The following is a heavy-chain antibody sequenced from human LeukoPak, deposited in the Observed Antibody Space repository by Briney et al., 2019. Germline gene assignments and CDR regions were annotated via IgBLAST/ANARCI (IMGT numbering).Heavy chain of an antibody. CDR3: ARVPDYYYDSSGYYYEDY. CDR1: GYTFTSYG. Sequence: DSVKVSCKASGYTFTSYGISWVRQAPGQGLEWMGWISAYNGNTNYAQKLQGRVTITADESTSTAYMELSSLRSEDTAVYYCARVPDYYYDSSGYYYEDYWGQGTLVTVSS. J-gene: IGHJ4*02. V-gene: IGHV1-18*01. CDR2: ISAYNGNT. D-gene: IGHD3-22*01.